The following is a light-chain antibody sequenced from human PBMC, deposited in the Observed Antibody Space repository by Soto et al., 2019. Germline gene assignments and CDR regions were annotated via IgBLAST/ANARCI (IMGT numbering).Light chain of an antibody. J-gene: IGKJ2*01. V-gene: IGKV3-20*01. Sequence: EVVLTQSPGTLSLSPGERATLSCRASQSVSNNYFAWYQQKPGQAPRLLIFGSSDRATGIPDRFSGSGSGTEFTLTIIRLEPEDIAVYYCQQYGSSPPYTFGQGTKLEIK. CDR1: QSVSNNY. CDR2: GSS. CDR3: QQYGSSPPYT.